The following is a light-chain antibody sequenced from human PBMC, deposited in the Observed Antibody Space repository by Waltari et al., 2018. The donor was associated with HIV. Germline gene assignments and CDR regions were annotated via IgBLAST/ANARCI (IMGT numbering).Light chain of an antibody. Sequence: SYVLTQPPSVSVAAGKTATIPCGGTNIGRKTVNWYQQRPGQAPVLVIHDDKDRPTGIPERFSGSNSGNTATLTINRVEVGDEADYYCQVWNDGADREFGGGTKLAVL. J-gene: IGLJ3*02. CDR1: NIGRKT. CDR2: DDK. CDR3: QVWNDGADRE. V-gene: IGLV3-21*04.